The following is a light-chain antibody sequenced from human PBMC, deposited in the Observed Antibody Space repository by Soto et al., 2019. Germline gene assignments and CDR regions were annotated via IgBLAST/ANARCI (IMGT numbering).Light chain of an antibody. CDR3: QQYHNLPLT. Sequence: DIQMTQSPSSLSASVGDRVTITCQASQDITNYVNWYFQKPGKAPKLLISAASNSETGVPSRFSGSGSWTHFTFTISSLQPEDIATYYCQQYHNLPLTFGGGTKVEIK. CDR1: QDITNY. CDR2: AAS. J-gene: IGKJ4*01. V-gene: IGKV1-33*01.